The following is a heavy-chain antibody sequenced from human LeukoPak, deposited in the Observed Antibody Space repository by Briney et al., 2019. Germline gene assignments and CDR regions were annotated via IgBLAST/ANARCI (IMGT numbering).Heavy chain of an antibody. D-gene: IGHD2-2*01. CDR3: ARDGWDIVVVPAGHYFDY. V-gene: IGHV1-18*01. Sequence: ASVKVSCKASGHTFTSYGISWVRQAPGQGLEWMGWISAYNGNTNYAQKLQGRVTMTTDTSTSTAYMELRSLRSDDTAVYYCARDGWDIVVVPAGHYFDYWGQGTLVTVSS. CDR1: GHTFTSYG. CDR2: ISAYNGNT. J-gene: IGHJ4*02.